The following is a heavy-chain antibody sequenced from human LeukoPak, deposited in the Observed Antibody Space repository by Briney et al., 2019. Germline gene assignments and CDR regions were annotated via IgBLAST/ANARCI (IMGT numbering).Heavy chain of an antibody. CDR2: ISAYNGNT. CDR1: GYTFTSYG. J-gene: IGHJ4*02. CDR3: ARASSGWYEDY. D-gene: IGHD6-19*01. Sequence: ASVKISCKASGYTFTSYGISWVRQAPGQGLVWMGWISAYNGNTNYAQKLQGRVTMTTDTSTSTAYMELRSLRSDDTAVYYCARASSGWYEDYWGQGTLVTVSS. V-gene: IGHV1-18*01.